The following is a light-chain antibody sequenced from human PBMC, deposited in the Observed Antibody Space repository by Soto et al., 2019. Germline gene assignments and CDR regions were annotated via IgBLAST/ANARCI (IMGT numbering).Light chain of an antibody. J-gene: IGKJ1*01. CDR1: QRVSNY. CDR2: GTS. Sequence: EIVLTQSPGTLSLSPGERATLSCRASQRVSNYLAWYQQKSGQAPRLLLYGTSSRATGIPERFSGSGSGTDFTLTISRLEPEDFAVYYCQHYGSSRTFGQGTKVDI. V-gene: IGKV3-20*01. CDR3: QHYGSSRT.